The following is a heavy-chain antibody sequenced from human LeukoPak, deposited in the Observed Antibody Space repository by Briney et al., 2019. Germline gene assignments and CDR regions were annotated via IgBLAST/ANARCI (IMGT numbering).Heavy chain of an antibody. J-gene: IGHJ5*02. V-gene: IGHV1-2*02. D-gene: IGHD2-2*02. CDR2: INPNSGGT. Sequence: ASVKVSCKASGYTFTGYYMHWVRQAPGQGLEWMGWINPNSGGTNYAQKFQGRVTMTRDTSISTAYMELSRLRPDDTAVYYCARDGNQLLYGGGGWFDPWGQGTLVTVSS. CDR1: GYTFTGYY. CDR3: ARDGNQLLYGGGGWFDP.